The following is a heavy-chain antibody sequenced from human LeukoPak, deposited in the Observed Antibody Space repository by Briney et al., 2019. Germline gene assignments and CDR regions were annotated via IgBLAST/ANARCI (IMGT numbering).Heavy chain of an antibody. D-gene: IGHD1-26*01. V-gene: IGHV1-18*01. CDR2: ISAYNGNT. CDR1: GYTCTTNG. J-gene: IGHJ3*02. Sequence: ASVKLSCKASGYTCTTNGISCVRHALRQALEWMVWISAYNGNTNYAQKLQGRVTMTTDTYARTAYMELRSLSSDHTAVYYCARVREQLLSNAFDIWGQGTMVTVSS. CDR3: ARVREQLLSNAFDI.